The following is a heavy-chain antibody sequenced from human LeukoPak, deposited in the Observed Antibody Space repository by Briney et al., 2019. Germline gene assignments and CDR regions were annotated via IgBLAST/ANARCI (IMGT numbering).Heavy chain of an antibody. CDR3: AKDQYGGNPQYYFDY. Sequence: GGSLRLSCAASGFTVSDNYMTWVRQAPGKGLEWVSAISGSGGNTYYADSVKGRFTISRDNSKNTLYLQMNSLRAEDTAVYYCAKDQYGGNPQYYFDYWGQGTLVTVSS. CDR2: ISGSGGNT. V-gene: IGHV3-23*01. J-gene: IGHJ4*02. CDR1: GFTVSDNY. D-gene: IGHD4-23*01.